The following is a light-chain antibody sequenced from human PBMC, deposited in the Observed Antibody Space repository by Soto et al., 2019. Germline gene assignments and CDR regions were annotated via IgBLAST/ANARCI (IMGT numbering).Light chain of an antibody. CDR2: DAS. Sequence: DIQMTQSPSSLSASVGDRVTITCQASQDISNYLNWYQQKPGKAPKLLIYDASNLETGVPSRFSGSGSGTDFTFTISSLQPGDIATYYCQQYDTLRVTFGPGTKVDIK. CDR1: QDISNY. CDR3: QQYDTLRVT. V-gene: IGKV1-33*01. J-gene: IGKJ3*01.